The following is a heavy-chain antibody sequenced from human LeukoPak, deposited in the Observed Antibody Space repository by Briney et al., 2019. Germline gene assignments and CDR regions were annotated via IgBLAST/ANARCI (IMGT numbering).Heavy chain of an antibody. CDR2: INPSGDST. CDR3: ARAPGYGGNSDY. Sequence: ASMKVSCKASGYTFTRYYIHWVRQAPGQGLEWMGTINPSGDSTSYAQKFQGRVTMTRDTSTSTVYMELSSLTSEDTAVYYCARAPGYGGNSDYWGQGTLVTVSS. V-gene: IGHV1-46*01. CDR1: GYTFTRYY. D-gene: IGHD4-23*01. J-gene: IGHJ4*02.